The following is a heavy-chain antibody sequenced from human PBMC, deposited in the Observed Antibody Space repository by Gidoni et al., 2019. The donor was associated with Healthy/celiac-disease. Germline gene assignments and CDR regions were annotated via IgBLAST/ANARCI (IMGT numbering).Heavy chain of an antibody. CDR2: INHSGST. D-gene: IGHD5-12*01. V-gene: IGHV4-34*01. Sequence: QVQLQQWGAGLLKPSETLSLTCAVYGGSFSGYYLSWIRQPPGKGLEWIGEINHSGSTNYNPSLKSRVTISVDTSKNQFSLKLSSVTAADTAVYYCARGRVATTRVDYWGQGTLVTVSS. CDR1: GGSFSGYY. CDR3: ARGRVATTRVDY. J-gene: IGHJ4*02.